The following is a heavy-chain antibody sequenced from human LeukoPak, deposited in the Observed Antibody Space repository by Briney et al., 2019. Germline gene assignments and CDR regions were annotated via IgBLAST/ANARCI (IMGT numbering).Heavy chain of an antibody. J-gene: IGHJ5*02. CDR2: IYYSGST. CDR3: ARVLRKAVAGSRWFDP. CDR1: GGSISSYY. D-gene: IGHD6-19*01. V-gene: IGHV4-59*01. Sequence: SETLSLTCTVSGGSISSYYWSWIRQPPGKGLEWIGYIYYSGSTNYNPSLKSRVTLSVDTSKNQFSLKLSSVTAADTAVYYCARVLRKAVAGSRWFDPWGQGTLVTVSS.